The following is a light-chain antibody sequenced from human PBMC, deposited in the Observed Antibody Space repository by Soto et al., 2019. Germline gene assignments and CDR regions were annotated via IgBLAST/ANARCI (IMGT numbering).Light chain of an antibody. V-gene: IGKV1-6*02. J-gene: IGKJ3*01. Sequence: AIQLTQSPSSLSASVGDRVTITCRASQGIRSDVAWYQQKPGKAPKLLIYDAVTLQNGVPSRFSGGGSGSAFTLPISSLQPEDFATYYCLQAYNSPRTFGPGTTVDI. CDR1: QGIRSD. CDR3: LQAYNSPRT. CDR2: DAV.